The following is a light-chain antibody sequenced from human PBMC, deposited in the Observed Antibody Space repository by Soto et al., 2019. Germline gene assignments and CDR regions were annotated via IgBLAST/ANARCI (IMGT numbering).Light chain of an antibody. J-gene: IGKJ3*01. CDR1: QSVSSSY. CDR2: GAS. Sequence: EIVLTQSPGTLSLSPGERANLSCRASQSVSSSYLAWYQQKPGQAPRLLIYGASSRATVIPDWFSGSVFGTVFTLTISRLEPEDFAVYYCQQYGSSPFTFGPGTKVDIK. CDR3: QQYGSSPFT. V-gene: IGKV3-20*01.